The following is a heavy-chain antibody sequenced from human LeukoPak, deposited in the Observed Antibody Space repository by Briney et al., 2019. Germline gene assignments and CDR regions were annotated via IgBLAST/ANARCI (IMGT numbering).Heavy chain of an antibody. CDR3: AREGGLTEGGFDY. D-gene: IGHD1-14*01. J-gene: IGHJ4*02. CDR1: GFTFSSYG. Sequence: GGSLRLSCAASGFTFSSYGMHWVRQAPGKGLEWVTFIQYDGSNKYYADSVKGRFTISRDKSNNTLYLQMNSLRDEDTAVYYCAREGGLTEGGFDYWGQGTLVTVS. V-gene: IGHV3-30*02. CDR2: IQYDGSNK.